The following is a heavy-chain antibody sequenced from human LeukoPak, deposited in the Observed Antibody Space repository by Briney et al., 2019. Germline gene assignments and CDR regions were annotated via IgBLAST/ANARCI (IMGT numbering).Heavy chain of an antibody. Sequence: GGSLRLSCAASGFTFSSYGMHWVRQAPGKGLEWVVFIRYDGSNKYYADSVKGRFTISRDNSKNTLYLQMNSLRAEDTAVYYCAKDLSMVRGANPGVFDYWGQGTLVTVSS. CDR1: GFTFSSYG. CDR3: AKDLSMVRGANPGVFDY. D-gene: IGHD3-10*01. J-gene: IGHJ4*02. CDR2: IRYDGSNK. V-gene: IGHV3-30*02.